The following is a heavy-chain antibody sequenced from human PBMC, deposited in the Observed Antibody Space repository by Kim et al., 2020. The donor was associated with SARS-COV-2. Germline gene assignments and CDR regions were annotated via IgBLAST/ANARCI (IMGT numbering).Heavy chain of an antibody. V-gene: IGHV3-23*03. CDR2: INSGGSST. Sequence: GGSLRLSCAASGFTFSSYAMSWVRQAPGKGLEWVSVINSGGSSTYYADSVKGRFTISRDNSKNTLYLQMNSLRAEDTAVYYCATDAVIAAAGEYYYYGMDVWGQGTTLTLPS. CDR1: GFTFSSYA. CDR3: ATDAVIAAAGEYYYYGMDV. J-gene: IGHJ6*01. D-gene: IGHD6-13*01.